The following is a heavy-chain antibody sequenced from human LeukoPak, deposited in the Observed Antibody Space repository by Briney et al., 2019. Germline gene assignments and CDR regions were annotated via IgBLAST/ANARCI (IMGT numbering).Heavy chain of an antibody. Sequence: ASVKVSCKASGCTFTSYGINWVRQAPGQGLEWMGWMNPNRGNTEYAQKFQGRVTITRNSSISTAYMELSSLRSEDTAVCCCVRGTLGRHAFDIWGEGTKVADS. V-gene: IGHV1-8*01. CDR3: VRGTLGRHAFDI. CDR2: MNPNRGNT. D-gene: IGHD3-16*01. J-gene: IGHJ3*02. CDR1: GCTFTSYG.